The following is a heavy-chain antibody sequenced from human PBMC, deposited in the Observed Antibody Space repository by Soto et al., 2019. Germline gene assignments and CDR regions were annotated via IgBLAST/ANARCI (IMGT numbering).Heavy chain of an antibody. J-gene: IGHJ6*02. D-gene: IGHD6-13*01. Sequence: PSETLSLTCAVSNGSITTNNWCSWVRQPPGKGLEWIGEIYQSGSTNYNPSLKSRVTVSVDKSKNQFSLKLNSVTAADTAAYYCARGILIIAAAGTGYYYYGMDVWGQGTTVTVSS. V-gene: IGHV4-4*02. CDR1: NGSITTNNW. CDR3: ARGILIIAAAGTGYYYYGMDV. CDR2: IYQSGST.